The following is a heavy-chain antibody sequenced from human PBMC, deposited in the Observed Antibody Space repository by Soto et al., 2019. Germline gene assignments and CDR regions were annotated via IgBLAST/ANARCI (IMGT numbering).Heavy chain of an antibody. D-gene: IGHD1-7*01. V-gene: IGHV3-23*01. CDR2: ISQSAGGNT. CDR3: AGWNYDY. CDR1: GFTFSSYA. J-gene: IGHJ4*02. Sequence: GSLRLSCAASGFTFSSYAMHWVRQAPGKGLEWVSAISQSAGGNTYYADSVKGRFTISRDDSKNTLYLQMDSLRPEDTAQYYCAGWNYDYWGQGTQVTVSS.